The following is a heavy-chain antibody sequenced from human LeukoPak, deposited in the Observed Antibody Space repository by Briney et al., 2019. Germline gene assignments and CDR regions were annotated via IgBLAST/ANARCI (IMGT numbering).Heavy chain of an antibody. CDR1: GFTFSTYW. CDR3: ARGGYSFDY. D-gene: IGHD5-18*01. V-gene: IGHV3-7*01. Sequence: PGGSLRLSCAASGFTFSTYWMNWYRQAPGKGLEWVARLHADGVEQNYVDSVTGRFTMSRDNAKNSLDLQMNSLRVEDTAVYYCARGGYSFDYLGQGTLVAVSS. CDR2: LHADGVEQ. J-gene: IGHJ4*02.